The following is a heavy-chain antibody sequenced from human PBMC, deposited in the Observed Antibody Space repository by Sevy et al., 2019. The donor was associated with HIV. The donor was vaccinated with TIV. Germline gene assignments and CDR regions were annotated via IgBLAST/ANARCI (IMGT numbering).Heavy chain of an antibody. CDR3: AKGGGGHYDPDEIAYYFYYYNMDV. CDR1: GFSFDSYG. D-gene: IGHD3-22*01. J-gene: IGHJ6*03. V-gene: IGHV3-23*01. Sequence: SLRLSCAVSGFSFDSYGMTWVRQAPGKGLEWVSAISGSGTRTYYADSVKGRFIISRDNSKNTLDLQMNSLRAEDTAIYYWAKGGGGHYDPDEIAYYFYYYNMDVWGKGTTVTVSS. CDR2: ISGSGTRT.